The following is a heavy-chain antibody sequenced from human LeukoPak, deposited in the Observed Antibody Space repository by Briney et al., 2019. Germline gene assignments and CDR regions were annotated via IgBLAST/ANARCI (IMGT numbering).Heavy chain of an antibody. D-gene: IGHD5-18*01. CDR1: GGSFSGYY. J-gene: IGHJ4*02. V-gene: IGHV4-34*01. CDR3: ARMAAMVTLDY. CDR2: INHSGRT. Sequence: SETLSPTCAVYGGSFSGYYWSWIRQPPGKGLEWIGEINHSGRTNYNPSLKSRVTISVDTSKNQFSLNLSSVTAADTAVYYCARMAAMVTLDYWGQGTLVTVSS.